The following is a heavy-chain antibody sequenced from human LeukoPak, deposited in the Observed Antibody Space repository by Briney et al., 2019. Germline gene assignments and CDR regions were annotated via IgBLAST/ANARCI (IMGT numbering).Heavy chain of an antibody. CDR1: GYTFTSYG. D-gene: IGHD3-10*01. V-gene: IGHV1-18*01. Sequence: EASVKVSCKASGYTFTSYGISWVRQAPGQGLEWMGWISAYNGNTNYAQKLQGRVTMTTDTSTSTAYMELRSLRSEDTAVYYCARACFLRRGRALWFGDCLDYYYMDVWGKGTTVTISS. CDR3: ARACFLRRGRALWFGDCLDYYYMDV. J-gene: IGHJ6*03. CDR2: ISAYNGNT.